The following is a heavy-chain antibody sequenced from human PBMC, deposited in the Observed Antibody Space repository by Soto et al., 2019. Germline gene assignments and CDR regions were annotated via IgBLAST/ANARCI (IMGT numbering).Heavy chain of an antibody. CDR1: GGSFSGNY. J-gene: IGHJ3*02. Sequence: QVQLQQWGAGLVKPSATLSLTCAVYGGSFSGNYWSWIRQPPGKGLEWIGEINHSGSTNFNPSLKSRCTISVDTANNKFSLRLISVTAADTAVYYCARNPPRAGAITSQWHRNYNTRYQLPPGGAFDIWGQGTMFTVSS. D-gene: IGHD2-2*01. CDR2: INHSGST. V-gene: IGHV4-34*01. CDR3: ARNPPRAGAITSQWHRNYNTRYQLPPGGAFDI.